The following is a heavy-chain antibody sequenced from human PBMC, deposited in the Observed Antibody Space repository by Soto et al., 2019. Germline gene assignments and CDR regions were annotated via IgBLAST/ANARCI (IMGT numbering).Heavy chain of an antibody. V-gene: IGHV3-23*01. Sequence: HPGGSLRLSCAASGFTFSSYAMSWVRQAPGKGLEWVSAISGSGGSTYYADSVKGRFTISRDNSKNTLYLQMNSLRAEDTAVYYCASIVGSGEGELRLDYWGQGTLVTVSS. CDR3: ASIVGSGEGELRLDY. D-gene: IGHD1-26*01. CDR2: ISGSGGST. CDR1: GFTFSSYA. J-gene: IGHJ4*02.